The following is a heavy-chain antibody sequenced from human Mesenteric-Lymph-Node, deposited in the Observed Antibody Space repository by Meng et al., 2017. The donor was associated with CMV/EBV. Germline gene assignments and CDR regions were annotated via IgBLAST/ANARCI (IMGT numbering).Heavy chain of an antibody. V-gene: IGHV3-7*01. J-gene: IGHJ5*02. CDR3: VRRPALEYWDWFDP. Sequence: GGSLRLSCAASGLTVSNNYMTWVRQAPGQGLEWVANIKKDGSAQYYVDSVKGRFTISRDNAKNSLYLQMNSLRVEDTAVYYCVRRPALEYWDWFDPWGQGTLVTVSS. D-gene: IGHD2-8*02. CDR2: IKKDGSAQ. CDR1: GLTVSNNY.